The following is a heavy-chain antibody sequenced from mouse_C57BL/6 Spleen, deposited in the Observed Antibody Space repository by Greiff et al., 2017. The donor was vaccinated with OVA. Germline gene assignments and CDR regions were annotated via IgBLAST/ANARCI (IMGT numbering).Heavy chain of an antibody. CDR3: ARFITTVVADWYFDV. Sequence: EVKLQESGGGLVKPGGSLKLSCAASGFTFSDYGMHWVRQAPEKGLEWVAYISSGSSTIYYADTVKGRFTISRDNAKNTLFLQMTSLRSEDTAMYYCARFITTVVADWYFDVWGTGTTVTVSS. CDR1: GFTFSDYG. CDR2: ISSGSSTI. V-gene: IGHV5-17*01. D-gene: IGHD1-1*01. J-gene: IGHJ1*03.